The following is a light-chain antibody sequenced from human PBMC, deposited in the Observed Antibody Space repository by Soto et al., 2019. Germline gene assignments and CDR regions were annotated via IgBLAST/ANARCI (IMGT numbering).Light chain of an antibody. CDR3: SAWDNTLRGRA. V-gene: IGLV1-47*01. CDR1: SSNIGNNY. J-gene: IGLJ2*01. Sequence: QSVLTQSPSASGTPGQRVSISCSGSSSNIGNNYVYWYHQLPGTAPKLIIYNNRQRPSGVPARFSGSKAGTSASLAISGLRSEDEGEYYCSAWDNTLRGRAFGGGTKLTVL. CDR2: NNR.